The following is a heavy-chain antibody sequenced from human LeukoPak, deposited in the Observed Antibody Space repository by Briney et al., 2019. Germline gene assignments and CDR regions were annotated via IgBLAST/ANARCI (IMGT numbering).Heavy chain of an antibody. CDR2: ISYDGSNK. J-gene: IGHJ4*02. CDR3: ARYRNDDFWSGYSPRLFDY. CDR1: GFTFSSYA. D-gene: IGHD3-3*01. V-gene: IGHV3-30-3*01. Sequence: GRSLRLSCAASGFTFSSYAMHWVRQAPGKGLEWVAVISYDGSNKYYADSVKGRFTISRDNSKNTLYLQMNSLRAEDTAVYYCARYRNDDFWSGYSPRLFDYWGQGTLVTVSS.